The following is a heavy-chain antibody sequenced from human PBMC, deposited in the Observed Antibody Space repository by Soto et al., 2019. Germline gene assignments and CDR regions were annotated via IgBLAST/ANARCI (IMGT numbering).Heavy chain of an antibody. CDR3: ARARGFGELPTDY. V-gene: IGHV4-30-4*01. D-gene: IGHD3-10*01. J-gene: IGHJ4*02. Sequence: SETLSLTCTVSGGSISSGDYYWSWIRQPPGKGLEWIGYIYYSGSTYYNPSLKSRVTISVDTSKNQFSLKLSSVTAADTAVYYCARARGFGELPTDYWGQGTLVTVSS. CDR1: GGSISSGDYY. CDR2: IYYSGST.